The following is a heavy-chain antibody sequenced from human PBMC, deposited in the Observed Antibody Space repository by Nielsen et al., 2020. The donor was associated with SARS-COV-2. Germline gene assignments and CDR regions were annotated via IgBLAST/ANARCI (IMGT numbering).Heavy chain of an antibody. J-gene: IGHJ4*02. CDR2: NYYSGST. CDR1: GGSISSSSYY. V-gene: IGHV4-39*01. D-gene: IGHD4-17*01. Sequence: SETLSLTCTVSGGSISSSSYYWGWIRQPPGKGLEWIGSNYYSGSTYYNPSLKSRVTISVDTSKNQFSLKLSSVTAADTAVYYCASYTYGDGFDYWGQGTLVTVSS. CDR3: ASYTYGDGFDY.